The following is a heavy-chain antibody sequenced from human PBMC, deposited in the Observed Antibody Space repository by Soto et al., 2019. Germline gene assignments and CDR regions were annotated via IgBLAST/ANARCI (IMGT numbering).Heavy chain of an antibody. J-gene: IGHJ4*02. CDR2: ISAYNGNT. Sequence: ASVKVSCKASGYTFTSYGISWVRQAPGQGLEWMGWISAYNGNTNYAQKLQGRVTMTTDTSTSTAYMELRSLRSDDTAVYYCARDPGVVVVAATLEFDYWGQGTLVTVSS. V-gene: IGHV1-18*01. CDR3: ARDPGVVVVAATLEFDY. D-gene: IGHD2-15*01. CDR1: GYTFTSYG.